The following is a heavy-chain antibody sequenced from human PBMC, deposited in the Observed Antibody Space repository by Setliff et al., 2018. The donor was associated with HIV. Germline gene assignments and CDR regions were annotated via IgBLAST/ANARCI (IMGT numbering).Heavy chain of an antibody. V-gene: IGHV4-59*01. Sequence: PSETLSLTCTVSGGSISSYYWSWIRQPPGKGLEWIGYIYYSGSTNYNPSLKSRVTISVDTSKNQFSLKLSSVTAADTAVYYCARLLNYYGNWFDPWGQGTLVTVYS. J-gene: IGHJ5*02. CDR3: ARLLNYYGNWFDP. CDR1: GGSISSYY. CDR2: IYYSGST. D-gene: IGHD3-10*01.